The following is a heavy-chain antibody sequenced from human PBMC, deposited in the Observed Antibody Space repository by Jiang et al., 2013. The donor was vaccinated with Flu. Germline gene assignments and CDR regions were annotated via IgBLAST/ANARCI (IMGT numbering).Heavy chain of an antibody. CDR3: ASTPLPRQGSFYFDY. D-gene: IGHD3-10*01. CDR2: IYDSVIDYSGRT. V-gene: IGHV4-39*07. CDR1: GDSISSGSHY. Sequence: GPGLVKASETLSLTCTVSGDSISSGSHYWGWIRQPPGKGLEWIGSIYDSVIDYSGRTYYNPSLKSRVTISVDTSKKQYSLNLSSVTAADTAVYYCASTPLPRQGSFYFDYWGQGTLVTVSS. J-gene: IGHJ4*02.